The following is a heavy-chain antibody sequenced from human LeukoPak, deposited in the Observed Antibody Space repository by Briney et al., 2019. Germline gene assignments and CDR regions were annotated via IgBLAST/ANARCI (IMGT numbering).Heavy chain of an antibody. J-gene: IGHJ4*02. CDR3: TRTYSSGSYYFDY. CDR2: IRSKAYGGTT. V-gene: IGHV3-49*04. Sequence: GGSLRLSCAASGFTFSSYSMNWVRQAPGKGLEWVGFIRSKAYGGTTEYAASVKGRFTISRDDSKSIAYLQMNSLKTEDTAVYYCTRTYSSGSYYFDYWGQGTLVTVSS. CDR1: GFTFSSYS. D-gene: IGHD6-19*01.